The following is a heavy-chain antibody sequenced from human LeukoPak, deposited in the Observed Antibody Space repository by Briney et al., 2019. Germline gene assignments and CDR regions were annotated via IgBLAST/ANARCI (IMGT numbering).Heavy chain of an antibody. D-gene: IGHD6-13*01. CDR1: GFTVTSNY. J-gene: IGHJ4*02. CDR2: ISGGSDGT. V-gene: IGHV3-66*01. Sequence: GGSLRLSCAASGFTVTSNYMSWVRQAPGMGLEWVSGISGGSDGTYYTDSVRGRFTISRDNSKDTLYLQMDSLRAEDTAVYYCARVHSSSWAYFDNWGQGTLVTVSS. CDR3: ARVHSSSWAYFDN.